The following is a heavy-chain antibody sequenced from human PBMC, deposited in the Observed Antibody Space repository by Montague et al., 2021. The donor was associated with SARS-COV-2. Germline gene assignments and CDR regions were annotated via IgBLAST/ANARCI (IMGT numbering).Heavy chain of an antibody. CDR3: ARVEGMIGGITHFDY. CDR2: TYYSGST. D-gene: IGHD2-21*01. Sequence: SETLSLTCSVSGASMKSYYWTWVRQSPGKGLQWIGYTYYSGSTSYDPSLQSRLTMTVDTSKNQFTLWLMSVTAADSAVYYCARVEGMIGGITHFDYWGQGLPVTVSS. J-gene: IGHJ4*02. CDR1: GASMKSYY. V-gene: IGHV4-59*01.